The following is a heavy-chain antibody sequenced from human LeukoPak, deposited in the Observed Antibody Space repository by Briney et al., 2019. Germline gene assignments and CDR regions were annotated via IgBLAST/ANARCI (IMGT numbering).Heavy chain of an antibody. J-gene: IGHJ4*02. CDR3: ALTYYYDSSGYHYFGY. CDR1: GGTFSSYA. D-gene: IGHD3-22*01. V-gene: IGHV1-69*13. Sequence: ASVKVSFKASGGTFSSYAISWVRQAPGQGLEWMGGIIPIFGTANYAQKFQGRVTITADESTSTAYMELSSLRSEDTAVYYCALTYYYDSSGYHYFGYWGQGTLVIVSS. CDR2: IIPIFGTA.